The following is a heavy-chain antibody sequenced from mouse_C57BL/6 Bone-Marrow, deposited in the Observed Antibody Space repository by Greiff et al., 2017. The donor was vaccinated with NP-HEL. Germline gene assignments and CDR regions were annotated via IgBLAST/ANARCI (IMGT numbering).Heavy chain of an antibody. CDR3: ARQGSSPDY. CDR1: GFTFSSYG. CDR2: ISSGGSYT. V-gene: IGHV5-6*01. J-gene: IGHJ2*01. Sequence: EVKLQESGGDLVKPGGSLKLSCAASGFTFSSYGLSWVRQTPDKRLEWVATISSGGSYTYYPASVKGRCTISRDKAKNTLYLQMSSLKAEDTAMYYCARQGSSPDYWGQGTTLTVSS. D-gene: IGHD1-1*01.